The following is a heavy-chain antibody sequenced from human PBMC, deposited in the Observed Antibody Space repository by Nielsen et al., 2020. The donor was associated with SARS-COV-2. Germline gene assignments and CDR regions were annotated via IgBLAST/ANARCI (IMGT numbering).Heavy chain of an antibody. CDR2: ISYDGSNK. D-gene: IGHD3-3*01. CDR3: ARDLGDFWSPL. J-gene: IGHJ4*02. V-gene: IGHV3-30-3*01. CDR1: GFTFSSYA. Sequence: GGSLRLSCAASGFTFSSYAMHWVRQAPGKGLEWVAVISYDGSNKYYADSVKGRFTISRDNSKNTLYLQMNSLRAEDTAVYYCARDLGDFWSPLGGQGTLVTVSS.